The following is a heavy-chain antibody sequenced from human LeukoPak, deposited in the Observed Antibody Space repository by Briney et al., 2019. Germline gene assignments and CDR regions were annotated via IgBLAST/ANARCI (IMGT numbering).Heavy chain of an antibody. D-gene: IGHD1-14*01. J-gene: IGHJ5*02. V-gene: IGHV1-18*01. Sequence: ASVKVXCKASGYTLTSYGISWVRQAPGQGLEWMGWISAYNGNTNYAQKLQGRVTMTTDTSTSTAYMELRSLRSDDTAVYYCARDPRMRGFDPWGQGTLVTVSS. CDR2: ISAYNGNT. CDR3: ARDPRMRGFDP. CDR1: GYTLTSYG.